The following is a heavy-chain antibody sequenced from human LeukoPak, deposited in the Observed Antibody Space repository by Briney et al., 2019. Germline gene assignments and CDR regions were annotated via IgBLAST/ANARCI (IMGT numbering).Heavy chain of an antibody. Sequence: PGGSLRLSCAASGFTFSSYAMSWVRQAPGKGLEWVSDINGSGGSTYYADSVKGRFTISRDDSKNTAYLQMNSLKTEDTAVYYCHFYGSGSYWGQGTLVTVSS. V-gene: IGHV3-23*01. D-gene: IGHD3-10*01. J-gene: IGHJ4*02. CDR3: HFYGSGSY. CDR1: GFTFSSYA. CDR2: INGSGGST.